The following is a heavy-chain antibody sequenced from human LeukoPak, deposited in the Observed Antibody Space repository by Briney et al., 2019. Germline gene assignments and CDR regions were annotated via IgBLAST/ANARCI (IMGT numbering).Heavy chain of an antibody. V-gene: IGHV3-74*01. CDR1: GFAFSAYW. CDR3: VRDLILVWTPGDDFDF. J-gene: IGHJ4*02. D-gene: IGHD3-16*01. CDR2: INEDATTI. Sequence: GGSLRLSCAASGFAFSAYWMHWVRQAPGKGLEWVSRINEDATTITYADSVKGRFIISRDNSKKSLYLQVNNLRAEDTAVYYCVRDLILVWTPGDDFDFWGQGTLVIVSS.